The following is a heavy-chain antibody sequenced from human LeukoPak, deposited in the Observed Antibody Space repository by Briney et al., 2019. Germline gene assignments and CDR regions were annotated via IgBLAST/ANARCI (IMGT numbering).Heavy chain of an antibody. CDR1: GYTFNNFG. J-gene: IGHJ5*02. V-gene: IGHV1-18*01. Sequence: ASVKVSCKTDGYTFNNFGISWVRQAPGQGLEWLGWVSVYDGKTNYAQTVQDRVTMTTDTSTGTAYMDLRSLRSDDTAIYYCARLDYASGSYYSAPLDPWGQGTLVTVSS. CDR3: ARLDYASGSYYSAPLDP. D-gene: IGHD3-10*01. CDR2: VSVYDGKT.